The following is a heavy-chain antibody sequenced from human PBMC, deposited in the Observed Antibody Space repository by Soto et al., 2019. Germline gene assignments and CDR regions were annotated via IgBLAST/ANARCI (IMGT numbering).Heavy chain of an antibody. J-gene: IGHJ4*02. Sequence: GGSLRLSCAASGFTFSSYSMNLVRQAPGKGLEWVSYISSSSSTIYYADSVKGRFTISRDNAKNSLYLQMNSLRAEDTAVYYCARSPYYYDSSGYYYVLDYWGQGTLVTVSS. D-gene: IGHD3-22*01. CDR1: GFTFSSYS. CDR2: ISSSSSTI. CDR3: ARSPYYYDSSGYYYVLDY. V-gene: IGHV3-48*01.